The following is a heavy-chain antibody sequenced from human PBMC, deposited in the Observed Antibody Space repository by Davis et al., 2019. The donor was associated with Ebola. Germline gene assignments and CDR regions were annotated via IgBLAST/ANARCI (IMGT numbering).Heavy chain of an antibody. CDR1: GGSISSYY. CDR2: IYYSGST. V-gene: IGHV4-59*08. CDR3: ATHSSSSEYYYYMAV. D-gene: IGHD6-6*01. Sequence: PSETLSLTCTVSGGSISSYYWSWIRQPPGKGLEWIGYIYYSGSTNYNPSLKSRVTISVDTSKNQFSLKLSSVTAADTAVSYCATHSSSSEYYYYMAVWGKGTTVTVSS. J-gene: IGHJ6*03.